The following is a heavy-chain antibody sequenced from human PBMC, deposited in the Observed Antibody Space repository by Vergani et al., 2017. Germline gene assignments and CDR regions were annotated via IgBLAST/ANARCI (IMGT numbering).Heavy chain of an antibody. Sequence: QVQLQESGPGLVKPSQTLSLTCTVSGGSISSGSYYWSWIRQPAGKGLEWIGRIYTSGSTNYNPSLKSRVTISVDTSKNQFSLKLSSVTAADTAVYYCAREGRLLWFEEHNVWGQGTTVTVSS. V-gene: IGHV4-61*02. D-gene: IGHD3-10*01. CDR1: GGSISSGSYY. CDR3: AREGRLLWFEEHNV. J-gene: IGHJ6*02. CDR2: IYTSGST.